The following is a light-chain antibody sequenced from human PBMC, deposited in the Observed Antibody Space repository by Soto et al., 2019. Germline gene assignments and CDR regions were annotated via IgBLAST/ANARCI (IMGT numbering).Light chain of an antibody. J-gene: IGLJ2*01. Sequence: QSALTQPASVSGSPGQSITISCTGTSSDVGGYNYVSWYQQHPGKAPKLMIYEVSNRPSGVSNRFSGSKSGNTASLTISGIQAEDEADYYCSSYTSSSTLDVFGGGTKLTVL. V-gene: IGLV2-14*01. CDR3: SSYTSSSTLDV. CDR2: EVS. CDR1: SSDVGGYNY.